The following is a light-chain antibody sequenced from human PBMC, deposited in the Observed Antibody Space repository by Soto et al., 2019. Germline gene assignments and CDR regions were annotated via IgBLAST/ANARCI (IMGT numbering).Light chain of an antibody. CDR1: QTVTRSY. Sequence: EIVLTQSPDTLSLSPGERATLSCRASQTVTRSYLAWYQQKPGQAPRLLIYGASTRATGIPARFSGSGSGTDFTLTISRLEPEDFAVYYCQQYGSLGQGTKVDIK. CDR2: GAS. CDR3: QQYGS. J-gene: IGKJ1*01. V-gene: IGKV3-20*01.